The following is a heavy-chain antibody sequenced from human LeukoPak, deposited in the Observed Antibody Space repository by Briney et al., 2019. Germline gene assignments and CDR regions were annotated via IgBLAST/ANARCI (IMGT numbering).Heavy chain of an antibody. V-gene: IGHV3-23*01. CDR1: GFTFSNHG. Sequence: PGGTLRLSCAASGFTFSNHGMNWVRQAPGKGLEWVSGISPSGDITYYADSVKGRFTISRDNSKNTLYLEVISLTAEDTAVYYCARGTHCSSTSCSVYWGQGTLVTVSS. D-gene: IGHD2-2*01. CDR2: ISPSGDIT. CDR3: ARGTHCSSTSCSVY. J-gene: IGHJ4*02.